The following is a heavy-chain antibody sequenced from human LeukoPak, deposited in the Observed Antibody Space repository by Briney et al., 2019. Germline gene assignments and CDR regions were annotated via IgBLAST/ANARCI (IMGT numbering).Heavy chain of an antibody. J-gene: IGHJ4*02. D-gene: IGHD2-2*01. Sequence: GGSLRLSCAASGFTFSSYAMSWVRQAPGEGLEWVSAISGSGGSTYYADSVKGRFAISRDNSKNTLYLQMNSLRAEDTAVYYCAKDLGYCSSTSCFLDYWGQGTLVTVSS. CDR2: ISGSGGST. CDR1: GFTFSSYA. V-gene: IGHV3-23*01. CDR3: AKDLGYCSSTSCFLDY.